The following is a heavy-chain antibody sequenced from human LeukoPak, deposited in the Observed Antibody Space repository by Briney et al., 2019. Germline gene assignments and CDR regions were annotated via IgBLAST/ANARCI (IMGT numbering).Heavy chain of an antibody. D-gene: IGHD2-21*02. CDR2: ISGSGGST. J-gene: IGHJ5*02. Sequence: GGSLRLSCAASGFTFSSYAMSWVRQAPGKGLEWVSTISGSGGSTYYADSVKGRFTISRDNSKNMLYLQMNSLRAEDTAVYYCAKGTAIFWFDPWGQGTLVTVSS. V-gene: IGHV3-23*01. CDR1: GFTFSSYA. CDR3: AKGTAIFWFDP.